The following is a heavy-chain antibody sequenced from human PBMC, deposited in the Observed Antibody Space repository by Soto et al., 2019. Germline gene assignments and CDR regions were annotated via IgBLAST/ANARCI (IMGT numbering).Heavy chain of an antibody. D-gene: IGHD4-17*01. CDR1: GGSVTNSSYY. CDR2: VYYRGRS. Sequence: SETLSLTCTVSGGSVTNSSYYWGWIRQSPGKGLEWIGSVYYRGRSYSKSSVKSRVTISVDTSKNRFSLSLNSVTASDTAVYFCVSQRTTVPTQAYFDYWGTGALVTVSS. V-gene: IGHV4-39*01. J-gene: IGHJ4*02. CDR3: VSQRTTVPTQAYFDY.